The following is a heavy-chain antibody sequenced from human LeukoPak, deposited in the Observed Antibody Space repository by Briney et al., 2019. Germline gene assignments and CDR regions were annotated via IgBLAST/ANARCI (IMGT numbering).Heavy chain of an antibody. J-gene: IGHJ4*02. CDR1: GFTVSNYW. V-gene: IGHV3-7*01. Sequence: GGSLRLSCAASGFTVSNYWMNWVRQAPGKGLEWVANIKPDGGETYYLDSVKGRFTISRDNAKSSLYLQMNSLRAEDTAVYYCARDYNLGQGTLVTVSS. CDR3: ARDYN. CDR2: IKPDGGET.